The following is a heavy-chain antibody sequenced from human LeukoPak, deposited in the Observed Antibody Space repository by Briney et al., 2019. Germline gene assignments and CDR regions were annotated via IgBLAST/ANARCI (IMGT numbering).Heavy chain of an antibody. V-gene: IGHV3-48*01. D-gene: IGHD3-10*01. CDR2: ISSSTNRT. Sequence: GGSLRLSCVTSGLTFSGYDMFWVRQAPGKGLEWISYISSSTNRTHYADSVKGRFTISRDNAKNSLFLQMNSLRADDTAVYYCARDRASVNRGVIVPRVGRYFDSWGLGTLVSVSS. CDR3: ARDRASVNRGVIVPRVGRYFDS. CDR1: GLTFSGYD. J-gene: IGHJ4*02.